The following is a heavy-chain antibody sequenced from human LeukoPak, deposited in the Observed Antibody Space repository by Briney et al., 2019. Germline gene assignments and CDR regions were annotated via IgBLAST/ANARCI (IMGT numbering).Heavy chain of an antibody. CDR2: IIPILGIA. CDR3: ARAEDYYGSGIRFDP. V-gene: IGHV1-69*04. D-gene: IGHD3-10*01. CDR1: GGTFSSYA. J-gene: IGHJ5*02. Sequence: SVKVSYKASGGTFSSYAISWVRQAPGQGLEWMGRIIPILGIANYAQKFQGRVTITADKSTSTAYMELSSLRSEDTAVYYCARAEDYYGSGIRFDPWGQGTLVTVSS.